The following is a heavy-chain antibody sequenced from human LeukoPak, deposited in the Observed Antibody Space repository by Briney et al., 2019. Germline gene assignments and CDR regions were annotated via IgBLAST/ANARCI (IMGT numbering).Heavy chain of an antibody. V-gene: IGHV3-66*01. J-gene: IGHJ5*02. CDR2: IYSGGTT. CDR3: ASKLTTGS. CDR1: GFTFSSYA. D-gene: IGHD4-17*01. Sequence: PGGSLRLSCAASGFTFSSYAMSWVRQTPGKGLEWVSVIYSGGTTKYADSVKGRSTIYRDTSKNTLYLQMNSLRVEDTAVYYCASKLTTGSWGQGTLVTVSS.